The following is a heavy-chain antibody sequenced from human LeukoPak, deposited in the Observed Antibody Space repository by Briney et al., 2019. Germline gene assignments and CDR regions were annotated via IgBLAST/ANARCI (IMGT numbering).Heavy chain of an antibody. CDR1: GGSISSGGYS. J-gene: IGHJ6*02. D-gene: IGHD6-19*01. CDR2: IYYSGST. Sequence: SETLSLTCTVSGGSISSGGYSWSWIRQHPGKGLEWIGYIYYSGSTYYNPSLKSRVTISVDTSKNQFSLKLSSVTAADTAVYYCASLGYSSGWGGYYYYGMDVWGQGTTVTVSS. CDR3: ASLGYSSGWGGYYYYGMDV. V-gene: IGHV4-31*03.